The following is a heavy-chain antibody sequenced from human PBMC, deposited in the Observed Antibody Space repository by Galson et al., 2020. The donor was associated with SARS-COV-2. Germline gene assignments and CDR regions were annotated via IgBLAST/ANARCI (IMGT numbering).Heavy chain of an antibody. CDR1: GFTFTNYG. CDR2: IHFDGSKI. D-gene: IGHD2-15*01. Sequence: GESLKISCAASGFTFTNYGMHWVRQAPGKGLEWVALIHFDGSKIQYADSVKGRFTISRDDSKNTLYLQVNSLRAEDTAVYYCAKDGGGWKFDYWGQGTLVTVSS. V-gene: IGHV3-30*02. J-gene: IGHJ4*02. CDR3: AKDGGGWKFDY.